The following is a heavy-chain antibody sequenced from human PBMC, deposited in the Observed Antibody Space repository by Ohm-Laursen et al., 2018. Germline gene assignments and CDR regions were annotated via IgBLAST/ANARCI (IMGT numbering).Heavy chain of an antibody. J-gene: IGHJ3*02. Sequence: VASVKVSCNASGYTFTGYYMHWVRQAPGQGPEWMGWMSPHSGVTSYSQRFQGRVTMTRDTSISTAYMELSRLRSDDTAVYYCAAGLLWFGELPADAFDIWGQGTMVTVSS. CDR3: AAGLLWFGELPADAFDI. CDR2: MSPHSGVT. V-gene: IGHV1-2*02. D-gene: IGHD3-10*01. CDR1: GYTFTGYY.